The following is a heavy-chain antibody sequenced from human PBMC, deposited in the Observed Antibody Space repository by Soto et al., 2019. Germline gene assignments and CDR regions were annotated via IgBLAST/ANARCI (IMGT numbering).Heavy chain of an antibody. CDR3: ARVVVPARTHYYYMDV. CDR2: ISSNGGST. J-gene: IGHJ6*03. Sequence: PGGSLRLSCSASGFTFSSYAMHWVRQAPGKGLEYVSAISSNGGSTYYADSVRGRFTISRGNSKNTLYLQMSSLRAEDTAVYYCARVVVPARTHYYYMDVWGKGTTVTVSS. V-gene: IGHV3-64D*08. D-gene: IGHD2-2*01. CDR1: GFTFSSYA.